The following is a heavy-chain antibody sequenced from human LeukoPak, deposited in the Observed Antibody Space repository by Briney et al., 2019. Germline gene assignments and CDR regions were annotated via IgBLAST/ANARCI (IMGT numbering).Heavy chain of an antibody. CDR3: ARGPGVEYYYDSSGSFDY. CDR1: GFTFSSYW. Sequence: PGRSLRLSCAASGFTFSSYWMHWVRQAPGKGLVWVSRINSDGSSTSYADSVKGRFTISRDNAKNTLYLQMNSLRAEDTAVYYCARGPGVEYYYDSSGSFDYWGQGTLVTVSS. D-gene: IGHD3-22*01. J-gene: IGHJ4*02. CDR2: INSDGSST. V-gene: IGHV3-74*01.